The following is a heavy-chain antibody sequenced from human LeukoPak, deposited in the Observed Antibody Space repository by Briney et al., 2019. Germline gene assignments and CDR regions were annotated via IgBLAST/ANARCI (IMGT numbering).Heavy chain of an antibody. CDR1: GYTFTGYY. Sequence: ASVKVSCKASGYTFTGYYMHWVRQAPGQGLEWMGRINPNSGGTNYAQKFQGRVIMTRDTSISTAYMELSSLTSDDTAVYYCARDSGISFNWFDPWGQGTLVTVSS. CDR3: ARDSGISFNWFDP. J-gene: IGHJ5*02. V-gene: IGHV1-2*06. D-gene: IGHD3-3*01. CDR2: INPNSGGT.